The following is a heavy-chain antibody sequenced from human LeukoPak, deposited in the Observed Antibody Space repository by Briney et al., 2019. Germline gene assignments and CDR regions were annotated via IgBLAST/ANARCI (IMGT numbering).Heavy chain of an antibody. CDR1: GFTFSSYW. V-gene: IGHV3-15*01. D-gene: IGHD3-16*01. CDR3: TTLTAHTDY. Sequence: GGSLRLSCAASGFTFSSYWMSWVRQASGKGLEWVGRIKSKTDGGATDYAAPVKGRFTISRDDSNNTLYLQMNSLKTEDTAVYYCTTLTAHTDYWGQGTLVTVSS. J-gene: IGHJ4*02. CDR2: IKSKTDGGAT.